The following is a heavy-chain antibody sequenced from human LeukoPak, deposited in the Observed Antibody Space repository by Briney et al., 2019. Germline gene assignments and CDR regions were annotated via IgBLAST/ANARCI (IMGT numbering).Heavy chain of an antibody. J-gene: IGHJ4*02. Sequence: PGGSLRLSCAASGFIFSNYAMHWVRQSPGKGLDWVAFIRNDGNKKNYAESVKGRFTISRDNSRNTLYLQMDSLSAEDTAVYYCVKVDTWGQGTLVTVSS. CDR2: IRNDGNKK. V-gene: IGHV3-30*02. D-gene: IGHD3-22*01. CDR3: VKVDT. CDR1: GFIFSNYA.